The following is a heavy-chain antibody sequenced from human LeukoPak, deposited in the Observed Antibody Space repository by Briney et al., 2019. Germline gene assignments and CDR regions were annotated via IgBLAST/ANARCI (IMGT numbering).Heavy chain of an antibody. CDR1: GGSISSYY. CDR3: ARGYSSGWYYFDY. CDR2: IYCSGNT. Sequence: SETLSLTCTVSGGSISSYYWSWIRQPPGKGLEWIGYIYCSGNTNYNPSLKSRVTISVDTSKNQFSLKLSSVTAADTAVYYCARGYSSGWYYFDYWGQGTLVTVSS. J-gene: IGHJ4*02. D-gene: IGHD6-19*01. V-gene: IGHV4-59*08.